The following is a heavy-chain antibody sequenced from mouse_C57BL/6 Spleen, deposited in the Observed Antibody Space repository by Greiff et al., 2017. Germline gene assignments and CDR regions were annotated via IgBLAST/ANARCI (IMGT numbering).Heavy chain of an antibody. V-gene: IGHV1-64*01. CDR1: GYTFTSYW. J-gene: IGHJ4*01. CDR3: AYSNCEDYAMDY. Sequence: QVQLQQPGAELVKPGASVKLSCKASGYTFTSYWMHWVKQRPGQGLEWIGMIHPNSGSTNYNEKFKSKATLTVDKSSSTAYMQLSSLTSEDSAVYDCAYSNCEDYAMDYWGQGTSVTVSS. CDR2: IHPNSGST. D-gene: IGHD2-5*01.